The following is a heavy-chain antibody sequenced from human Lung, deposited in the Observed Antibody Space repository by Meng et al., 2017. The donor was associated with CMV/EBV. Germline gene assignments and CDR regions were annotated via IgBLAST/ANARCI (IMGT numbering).Heavy chain of an antibody. J-gene: IGHJ1*01. CDR3: LRRSGGSV. V-gene: IGHV4-4*02. D-gene: IGHD3-10*01. CDR1: GASITNHNW. CDR2: IPHRGSS. Sequence: HVPVRESGPALVKPSEPLPPPCAASGASITNHNWWAGVRQTPGKGLEWIGEIPHRGSSAYNPSLKSRVSMSIDKSKNQFSLKLTSVTAADTAVYHCLRRSGGSVWGQGTLVTVSS.